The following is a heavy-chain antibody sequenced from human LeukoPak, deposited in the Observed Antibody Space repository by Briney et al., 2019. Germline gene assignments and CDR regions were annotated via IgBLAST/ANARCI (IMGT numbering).Heavy chain of an antibody. CDR2: IYADGST. J-gene: IGHJ4*02. D-gene: IGHD2-15*01. CDR3: AKEAYCSGGNCYKPF. V-gene: IGHV3-53*01. Sequence: GGSLRLSCAASGFTVGSNYMNWVRQAPGKGLEWVSVIYADGSTYYADPVKGRFTISRDNSYNTVYLQMDSLRVEDTAVYYCAKEAYCSGGNCYKPFWGQGTLVTVSS. CDR1: GFTVGSNY.